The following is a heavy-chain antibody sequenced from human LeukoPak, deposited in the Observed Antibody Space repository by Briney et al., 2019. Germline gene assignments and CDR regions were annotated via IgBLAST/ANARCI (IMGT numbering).Heavy chain of an antibody. CDR1: GGTFSSYT. CDR3: ARALFYYDSSGYFFDY. CDR2: IIPILGIA. V-gene: IGHV1-69*02. Sequence: SVKLSCKASGGTFSSYTISWVRQAPGQGLEWMGRIIPILGIANYAQKFQGRVTITADKSTSTAYMELSSLRSEDTAVYYCARALFYYDSSGYFFDYWGQGTLVTVSS. D-gene: IGHD3-22*01. J-gene: IGHJ4*02.